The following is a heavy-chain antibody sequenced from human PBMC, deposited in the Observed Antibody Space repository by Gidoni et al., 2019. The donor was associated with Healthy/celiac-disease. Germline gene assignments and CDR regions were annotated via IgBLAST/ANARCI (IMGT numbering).Heavy chain of an antibody. CDR1: GFTFSSYG. Sequence: QVQLVESGGGVVQPGRSLRLSCAASGFTFSSYGMHWVRQAPGKGLEWVAVIWYDGSNKYYADSVKGRFTISRDNSKNTLYLQMNSLRAEDTAVYYCARDGKSGYSYGYGPFYYYYGMDVWGQGTTVTVSS. J-gene: IGHJ6*02. CDR3: ARDGKSGYSYGYGPFYYYYGMDV. CDR2: IWYDGSNK. V-gene: IGHV3-33*01. D-gene: IGHD5-18*01.